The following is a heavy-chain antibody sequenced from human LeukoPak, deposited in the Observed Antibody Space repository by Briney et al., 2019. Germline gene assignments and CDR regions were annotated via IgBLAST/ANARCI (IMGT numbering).Heavy chain of an antibody. J-gene: IGHJ4*02. V-gene: IGHV4-39*01. D-gene: IGHD1-26*01. CDR1: GGSISSSSYY. CDR2: ISYSGST. Sequence: PSETLSLTCTVSGGSISSSSYYWGWIRQPPGRGLEWIGIISYSGSTYYNPSLKSRVTISVDTSKNQFSLKLSSVTAADTAVYYCARQPPWAYFFDYWGQGTLVTVSS. CDR3: ARQPPWAYFFDY.